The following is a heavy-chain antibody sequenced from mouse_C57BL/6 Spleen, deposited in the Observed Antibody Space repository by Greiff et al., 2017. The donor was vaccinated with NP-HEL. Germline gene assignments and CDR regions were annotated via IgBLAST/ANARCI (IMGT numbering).Heavy chain of an antibody. D-gene: IGHD2-4*01. CDR2: ISSGSSTI. J-gene: IGHJ2*01. V-gene: IGHV5-17*01. CDR1: GFTFSDYG. CDR3: ARRYYDYDGVDY. Sequence: EVKLMESGGGLVKPGGSLKLSCAASGFTFSDYGMHWVRQAPEKGLEWVAYISSGSSTIYYADTVKGRFTISRDNAKNTLFLQMTRLRSEDTAMYYCARRYYDYDGVDYWGQGTTLTVSS.